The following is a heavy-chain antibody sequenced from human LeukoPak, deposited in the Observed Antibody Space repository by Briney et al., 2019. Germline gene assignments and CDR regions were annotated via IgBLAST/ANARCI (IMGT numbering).Heavy chain of an antibody. CDR3: AKDSAQKYDDY. CDR2: INHDGSSA. V-gene: IGHV3-74*01. CDR1: GFTFTTFW. Sequence: GGSLRLSCATSGFTFTTFWMHWVRQAPGKGLVWVARINHDGSSANYVDSVKGRFTISRDNAKNTLYLQMSSLRAEDTAVYYCAKDSAQKYDDYWGQGTLVTVSS. J-gene: IGHJ4*02. D-gene: IGHD2/OR15-2a*01.